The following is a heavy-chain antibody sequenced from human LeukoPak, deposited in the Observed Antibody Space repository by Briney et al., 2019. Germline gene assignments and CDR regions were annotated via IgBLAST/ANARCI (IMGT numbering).Heavy chain of an antibody. D-gene: IGHD3-22*01. V-gene: IGHV3-23*01. J-gene: IGHJ4*02. CDR3: AKEGRITMIVVVITTGYYFDY. CDR1: GFTFSSYT. Sequence: GGSLRLYCAASGFTFSSYTMSWVRQAPGKGLEWVSAISGSGGSTYYADSVKGRFTISRDNSKNTLYLQMNSLRAEDTAVYYCAKEGRITMIVVVITTGYYFDYWGQGTLVTVSS. CDR2: ISGSGGST.